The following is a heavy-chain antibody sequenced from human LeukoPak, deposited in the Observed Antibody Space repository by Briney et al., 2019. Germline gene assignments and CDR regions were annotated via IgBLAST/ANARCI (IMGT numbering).Heavy chain of an antibody. D-gene: IGHD3-22*01. CDR1: GFTFSSYA. V-gene: IGHV3-23*01. CDR3: AKPPSYYYDSSGFVLDY. J-gene: IGHJ4*02. CDR2: ISGSGSST. Sequence: GGSLRLSCAASGFTFSSYAMSWVRQAPGKGLEWVSGISGSGSSTYYADSVKGRFTISRGNSKNTLYLQMNSLKAEDTAVYYCAKPPSYYYDSSGFVLDYWGQGALVTVSS.